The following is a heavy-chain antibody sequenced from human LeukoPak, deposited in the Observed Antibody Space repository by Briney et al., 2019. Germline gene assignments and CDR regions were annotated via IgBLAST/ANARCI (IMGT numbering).Heavy chain of an antibody. Sequence: GGPLRLSCAASGFTFSSYEMNWVRQAPGKGLEWVSYISSSGSTIYYADSVKGRFTISRDNAKNSLYLQMNSLRAEDTAVYYCARESSQGPDYFDYWGQGTLVTVSS. J-gene: IGHJ4*02. D-gene: IGHD3-10*01. CDR3: ARESSQGPDYFDY. CDR2: ISSSGSTI. CDR1: GFTFSSYE. V-gene: IGHV3-48*03.